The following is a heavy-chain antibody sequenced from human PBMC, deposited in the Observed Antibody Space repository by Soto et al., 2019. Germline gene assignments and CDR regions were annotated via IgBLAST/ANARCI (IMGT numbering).Heavy chain of an antibody. CDR3: ARGDRVVPAAIMPPYYYYGMDV. CDR2: IYYSGST. Sequence: SETLSLTCTVSGGSISSYYWSWIRQPPGKGLEWIGYIYYSGSTNYNPSLKSRVTISVDTSKNQFSLKLSSVTAADTAVYYCARGDRVVPAAIMPPYYYYGMDVWGQGTTVTVSS. V-gene: IGHV4-59*01. CDR1: GGSISSYY. J-gene: IGHJ6*02. D-gene: IGHD2-2*01.